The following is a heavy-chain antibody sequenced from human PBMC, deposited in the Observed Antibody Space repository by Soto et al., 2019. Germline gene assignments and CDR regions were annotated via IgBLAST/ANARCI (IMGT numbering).Heavy chain of an antibody. D-gene: IGHD4-17*01. CDR1: GFTFSIYA. CDR2: ISGSGGST. J-gene: IGHJ2*01. CDR3: ARRTVGWYFDL. Sequence: EVQLLESGGGLVQPGGSLRLSCAASGFTFSIYAMNWVRQAPGKGLEWVLVISGSGGSTYYADSVKGRFTISRDNSKNPLYLKMNSLRAEDTAVYYCARRTVGWYFDLWGRGTLVTVSS. V-gene: IGHV3-23*01.